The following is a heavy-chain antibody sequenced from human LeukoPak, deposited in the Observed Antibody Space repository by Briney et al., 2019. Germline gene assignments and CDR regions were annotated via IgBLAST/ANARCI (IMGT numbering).Heavy chain of an antibody. CDR2: IYYSGST. CDR1: GGSIGTYY. CDR3: ARHRDYYDT. Sequence: PSETLSLTCTVSGGSIGTYYWNWIRQPPGKGLEWLGYIYYSGSTSYNPSLKSRVTMSVDTSKNQISLKLTSVTAADTAVYFCARHRDYYDTWGHGTLVTVSS. J-gene: IGHJ4*01. D-gene: IGHD3-22*01. V-gene: IGHV4-59*08.